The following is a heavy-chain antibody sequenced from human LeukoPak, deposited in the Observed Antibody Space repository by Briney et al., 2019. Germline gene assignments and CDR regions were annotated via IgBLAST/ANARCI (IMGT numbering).Heavy chain of an antibody. V-gene: IGHV1-2*02. CDR3: AVSSSSGY. CDR1: GYTFTGYY. D-gene: IGHD6-6*01. CDR2: VNPNSGGT. J-gene: IGHJ4*02. Sequence: ASVTISCKASGYTFTGYYMHWVRQAPGQGLEWMGWVNPNSGGTNYAQKFQGRVTMTRDTSISTANMELSRLRADDTAVDCCAVSSSSGYWGQGTLVTVSS.